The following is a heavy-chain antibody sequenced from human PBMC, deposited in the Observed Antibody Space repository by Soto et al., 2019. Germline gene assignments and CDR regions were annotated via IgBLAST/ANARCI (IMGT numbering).Heavy chain of an antibody. CDR3: ARWRNNGSRSWYFGL. D-gene: IGHD1-26*01. V-gene: IGHV4-4*02. CDR2: IYPTGST. Sequence: QVQLQESGPGLVKPAGTLSLTCTLSGGSISSGHWWTWVCQPPGKGLEWIGEIYPTGSTYYNPSLESLVTISLDKSKNRFSLKLRSVTAAYTAVYYCARWRNNGSRSWYFGLWGRGALVIVSS. CDR1: GGSISSGHW. J-gene: IGHJ2*01.